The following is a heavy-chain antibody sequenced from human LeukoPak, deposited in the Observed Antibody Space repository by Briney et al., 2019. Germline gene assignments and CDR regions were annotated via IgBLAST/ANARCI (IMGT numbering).Heavy chain of an antibody. V-gene: IGHV3-21*01. J-gene: IGHJ6*03. Sequence: GGSLRLSCAASGFTFSSYSMDWVRQAPGKGLEWVSSICSSGSSIYYVDSVKGRFTISRDNTKNSLYLQVNSLRAEDTAVYYCAREVVYCSSTICYTPRGQYYMDVWGKGTTVTVSS. CDR2: ICSSGSSI. D-gene: IGHD2-2*02. CDR3: AREVVYCSSTICYTPRGQYYMDV. CDR1: GFTFSSYS.